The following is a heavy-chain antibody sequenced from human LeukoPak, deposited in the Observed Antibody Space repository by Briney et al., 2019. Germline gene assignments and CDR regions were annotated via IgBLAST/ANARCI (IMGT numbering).Heavy chain of an antibody. J-gene: IGHJ4*02. CDR2: IDPSGTYT. D-gene: IGHD1-14*01. Sequence: GGSLRLSCAASGFTFRNYAMSWVRQAPGKGLEWVSGIDPSGTYTYYADSVKGRFTISRDNSKNTLYLQLNGLRAEDTAAYYCAKGPERSDRGYSDYWGQGTLVTVSS. CDR1: GFTFRNYA. CDR3: AKGPERSDRGYSDY. V-gene: IGHV3-23*01.